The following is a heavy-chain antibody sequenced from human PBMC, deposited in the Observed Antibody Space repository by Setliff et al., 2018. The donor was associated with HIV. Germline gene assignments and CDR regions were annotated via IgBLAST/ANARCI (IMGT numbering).Heavy chain of an antibody. D-gene: IGHD3-16*02. CDR2: IIPVLGTT. Sequence: ASVKVSCKASGGTFRTFVINWVRQAPGRGFEWLGRIIPVLGTTYSAQKFQGRLTLSADKSSTTAYLDLSSLRSEDTAIYYCAGSVWPVIVPTDPTVDAFNIWGQGTKVTVS. CDR3: AGSVWPVIVPTDPTVDAFNI. V-gene: IGHV1-69*06. CDR1: GGTFRTFV. J-gene: IGHJ3*02.